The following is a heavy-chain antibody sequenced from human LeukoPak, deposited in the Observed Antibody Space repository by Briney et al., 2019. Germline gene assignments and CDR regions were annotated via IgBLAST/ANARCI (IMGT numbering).Heavy chain of an antibody. CDR2: FSGRGGST. D-gene: IGHD2-2*02. CDR3: AKDVGYCSSTTCYKPFDY. J-gene: IGHJ4*02. Sequence: GGSLRLSCAASGFTFSDYAMSWVRQAPGKGLEWVSAFSGRGGSTYYADSAKGRFTISRDNSKNTLYLQMNSLRAEDTAVYYCAKDVGYCSSTTCYKPFDYWGQGTLVTVSS. V-gene: IGHV3-23*01. CDR1: GFTFSDYA.